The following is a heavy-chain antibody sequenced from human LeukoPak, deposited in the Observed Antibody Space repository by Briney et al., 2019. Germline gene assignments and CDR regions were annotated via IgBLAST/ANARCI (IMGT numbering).Heavy chain of an antibody. CDR2: ISSSSSYI. V-gene: IGHV3-21*01. Sequence: GGSLRLSCAASGFTFSSYSMNWVRQAPGKGLEWVSSISSSSSYIYYADSVKGRFTISRDNAKNSLYLQMNSLRAEDTAVYYCARESIAAAGTMRYWGQGTLVTVSS. D-gene: IGHD6-13*01. CDR3: ARESIAAAGTMRY. J-gene: IGHJ4*02. CDR1: GFTFSSYS.